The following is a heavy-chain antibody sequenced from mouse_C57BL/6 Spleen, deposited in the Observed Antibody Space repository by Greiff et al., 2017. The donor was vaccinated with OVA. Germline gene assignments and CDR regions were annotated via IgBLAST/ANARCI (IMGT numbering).Heavy chain of an antibody. Sequence: VQLQQSGPELVKPGDSVKISCKASGYSFTGYFMNWVMQSHGKSLEWLGRINPYNGDTFYNQKFKGKATLTVDKSSSTAHMELRSLTSEDSAVYYCARSGYDYDDNYAMDYWGQGTSVTVSS. V-gene: IGHV1-20*01. D-gene: IGHD2-4*01. CDR2: INPYNGDT. CDR1: GYSFTGYF. CDR3: ARSGYDYDDNYAMDY. J-gene: IGHJ4*01.